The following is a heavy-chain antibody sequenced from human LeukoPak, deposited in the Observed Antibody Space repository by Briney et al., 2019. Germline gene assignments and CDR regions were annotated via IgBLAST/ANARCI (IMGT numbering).Heavy chain of an antibody. Sequence: SETLSLTCTVSGGSISSYYWSWIRQPPGKGLEWIGYIYTSGGTNYNPSLKSRVTISVDTSKNQFSLKLSSVTAADTAVYYCARQMTYYYDSSGYYRRGPYDYWGQGTLVTVSS. J-gene: IGHJ4*02. CDR2: IYTSGGT. CDR1: GGSISSYY. D-gene: IGHD3-22*01. CDR3: ARQMTYYYDSSGYYRRGPYDY. V-gene: IGHV4-4*09.